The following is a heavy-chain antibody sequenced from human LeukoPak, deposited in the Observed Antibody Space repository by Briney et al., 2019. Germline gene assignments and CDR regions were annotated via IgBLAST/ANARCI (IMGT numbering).Heavy chain of an antibody. CDR1: GFTISDNY. CDR2: IYSGGST. Sequence: GGSLRLSCAASGFTISDNYMSWVRQAPGKGLEWVSVIYSGGSTYYADSVKGRFTISRDNSKSTLYLQMNSLRVEDTAVHYCVRDGGENWGQGTLVTVSS. J-gene: IGHJ4*02. D-gene: IGHD3-16*01. V-gene: IGHV3-66*02. CDR3: VRDGGEN.